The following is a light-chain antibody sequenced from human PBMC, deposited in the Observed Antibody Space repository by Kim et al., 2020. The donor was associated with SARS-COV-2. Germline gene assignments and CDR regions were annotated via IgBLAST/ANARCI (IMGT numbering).Light chain of an antibody. Sequence: GQSVTISCTGTSSDVGGYNEVSWYQQCPGKAPKLMIYEVDKRPSGVPARYSGSKSGNTASLTVSGLQFEDEADYYCSSYAGGNNLLFGGGTQLTVL. CDR3: SSYAGGNNLL. V-gene: IGLV2-8*01. J-gene: IGLJ3*02. CDR2: EVD. CDR1: SSDVGGYNE.